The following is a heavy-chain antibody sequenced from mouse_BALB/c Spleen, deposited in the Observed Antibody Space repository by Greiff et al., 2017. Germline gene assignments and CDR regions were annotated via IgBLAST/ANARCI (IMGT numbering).Heavy chain of an antibody. V-gene: IGHV1-14*01. J-gene: IGHJ4*01. CDR3: ARLWADLYYAMDY. CDR1: GYTFTSYV. Sequence: EVQRVESGPELVKPGASVKMSCKASGYTFTSYVMHWVKQKPGQGLEWIGYINPYNDGTKYNEKFKGKATLTSDKSSSTAYMELSSLTSEDSAVYYCARLWADLYYAMDYWGQGTSVTVSS. CDR2: INPYNDGT.